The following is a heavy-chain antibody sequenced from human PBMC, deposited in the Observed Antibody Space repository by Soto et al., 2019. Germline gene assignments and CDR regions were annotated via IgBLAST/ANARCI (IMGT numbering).Heavy chain of an antibody. CDR2: VYFRGST. D-gene: IGHD4-4*01. V-gene: IGHV4-31*03. Sequence: QVQLQESGPGLVKPSQTLSLTCTVSGDSISSGGYYWSWIRQHLGKGLEWIGSVYFRGSTHLNPSLKTRGTISVDTSKNQFSLKLSSATAADTAVYYCARRYSNYEVNWFDPWGQGALVTVSS. CDR1: GDSISSGGYY. CDR3: ARRYSNYEVNWFDP. J-gene: IGHJ5*02.